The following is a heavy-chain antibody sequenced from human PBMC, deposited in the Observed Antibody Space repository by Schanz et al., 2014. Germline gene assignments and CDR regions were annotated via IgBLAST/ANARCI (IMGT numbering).Heavy chain of an antibody. CDR3: VRDILHRVYESGSP. V-gene: IGHV3-7*04. CDR2: IKQDESEK. CDR1: GFTFSNYW. D-gene: IGHD3-10*01. J-gene: IGHJ5*02. Sequence: VQLVESGGDLVQPGGSLRLSCVASGFTFSNYWMTWVRQAPGKGLEWVANIKQDESEKYYVDSVKGRFTISRDNAKNSLFLHMNSLRAEDTAVYYCVRDILHRVYESGSPWGQGTLVTVSS.